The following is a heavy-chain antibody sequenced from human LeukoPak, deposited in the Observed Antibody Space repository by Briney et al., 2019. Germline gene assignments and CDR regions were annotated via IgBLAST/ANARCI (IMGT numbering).Heavy chain of an antibody. CDR2: INHSGST. Sequence: TSETLSLTCTVSGGSISSYYWSWIRQPPGKGLEWIGEINHSGSTNYNPSLKSRVTISVDTSKNQFSLKLSSVTAADTAVYYCARGIGPPRVDYWGQGTLVTVSS. J-gene: IGHJ4*02. CDR1: GGSISSYY. V-gene: IGHV4-34*01. CDR3: ARGIGPPRVDY.